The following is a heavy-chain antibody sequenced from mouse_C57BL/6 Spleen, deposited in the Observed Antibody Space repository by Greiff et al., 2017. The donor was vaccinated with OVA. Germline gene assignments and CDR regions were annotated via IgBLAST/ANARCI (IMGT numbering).Heavy chain of an antibody. D-gene: IGHD1-1*01. CDR1: GFTFSNYW. CDR2: IRLKSDNYAT. V-gene: IGHV6-3*01. J-gene: IGHJ2*01. Sequence: EVKLVESGGGLVQPGGSMKLSCVASGFTFSNYWMNWVRQSPEKGLEWVAQIRLKSDNYATHYAESVKGRFTISRDDSKSSVYLQMNNLRAEDTGIYYCTILGYFDYWGQGTTLTVSS. CDR3: TILGYFDY.